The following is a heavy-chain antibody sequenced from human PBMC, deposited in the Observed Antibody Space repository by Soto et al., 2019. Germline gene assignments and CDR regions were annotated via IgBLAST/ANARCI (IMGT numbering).Heavy chain of an antibody. CDR2: IYYSGST. D-gene: IGHD2-15*01. Sequence: SETLSLTCAVYGGSFSGYYWSWIRQPPGKGLEWIGYIYYSGSTNYNPSLKSRVTISVDTSKNQFSLKLSSVTAADTAVYYCARHGGNCSGGSCYSASSYYYYMDVWGKGTTVTVSS. J-gene: IGHJ6*03. CDR1: GGSFSGYY. V-gene: IGHV4-59*08. CDR3: ARHGGNCSGGSCYSASSYYYYMDV.